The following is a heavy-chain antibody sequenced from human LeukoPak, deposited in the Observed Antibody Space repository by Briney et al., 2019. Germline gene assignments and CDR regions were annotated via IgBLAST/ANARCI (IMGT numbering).Heavy chain of an antibody. CDR1: EYTFTSYY. Sequence: ASVKVSCKASEYTFTSYYMHWVRQAPGQGLEWMGIINPSGGSTSYAQKFQGRVTMTRDTSTSTVYMELSSLRSEDTAVYYCARSGHSSSWSYYYYYMDVWGKGTTVTVSS. CDR2: INPSGGST. CDR3: ARSGHSSSWSYYYYYMDV. D-gene: IGHD6-13*01. J-gene: IGHJ6*03. V-gene: IGHV1-46*01.